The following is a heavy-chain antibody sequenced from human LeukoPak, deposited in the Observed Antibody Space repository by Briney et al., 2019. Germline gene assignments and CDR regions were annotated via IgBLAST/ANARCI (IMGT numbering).Heavy chain of an antibody. Sequence: GRSLRLSCAASGFTFSSYWMSWVRQAPGKGLEWVANIKQDGSEKYYVDSVKGRFTISRDNAKNSLYLQMNSLRAEDTAVYYCARGDFVAAGPFDYWGQGTLVTVSS. CDR3: ARGDFVAAGPFDY. V-gene: IGHV3-7*01. J-gene: IGHJ4*02. CDR1: GFTFSSYW. D-gene: IGHD6-13*01. CDR2: IKQDGSEK.